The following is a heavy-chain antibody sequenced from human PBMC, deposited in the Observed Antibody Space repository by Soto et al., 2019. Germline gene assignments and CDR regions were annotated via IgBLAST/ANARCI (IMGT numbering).Heavy chain of an antibody. V-gene: IGHV3-30-3*01. Sequence: GGSLRLSCAASGFTFSSYAMHWVRQAPGKGLEWVAVISYDGSNKYYADSVKGRFTISRDNSKNTLYLQMNSLRAEDTAVYYCARAPPRYSDLWGRGTLVTVSS. CDR1: GFTFSSYA. CDR3: ARAPPRYSDL. CDR2: ISYDGSNK. J-gene: IGHJ2*01.